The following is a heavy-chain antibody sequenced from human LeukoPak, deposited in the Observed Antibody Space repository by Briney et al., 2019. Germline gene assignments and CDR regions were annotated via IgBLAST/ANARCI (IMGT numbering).Heavy chain of an antibody. CDR3: ATDHGYCSGGSCYSNWFDP. CDR1: GYTFTGYY. J-gene: IGHJ5*02. CDR2: INPNSGGT. Sequence: GASVKVSCKASGYTFTGYYMHWVRQAPGQGLEWMGWINPNSGGTNYAQKFQGRVTMTEDTSTDTAYMELSSLRSEDTAVYYCATDHGYCSGGSCYSNWFDPWGQGTLVTVSS. V-gene: IGHV1-2*02. D-gene: IGHD2-15*01.